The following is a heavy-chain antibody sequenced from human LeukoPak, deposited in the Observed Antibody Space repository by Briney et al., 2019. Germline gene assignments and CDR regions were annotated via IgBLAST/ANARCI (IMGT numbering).Heavy chain of an antibody. CDR3: ARDRRYFDWSHDY. D-gene: IGHD3-9*01. CDR1: GGSMSSYF. CDR2: IYTSGST. Sequence: SETLSLTCTISGGSMSSYFWSWIRQPPGRGLDWIGRIYTSGSTNYNPCLKSRVNMSVDTSKNQFSLKLSSVTVADTAVYYCARDRRYFDWSHDYWGQGTLVTVSS. J-gene: IGHJ4*02. V-gene: IGHV4-4*07.